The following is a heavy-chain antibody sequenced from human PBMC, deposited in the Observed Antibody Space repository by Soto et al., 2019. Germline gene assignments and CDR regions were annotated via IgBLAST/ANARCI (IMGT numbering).Heavy chain of an antibody. CDR2: IYYSGST. Sequence: QVQLQESGPGLVKPSETLSLTCTVSGGSISSYYWNWIRQPPGKGLEWIGYIYYSGSTSYNPSLSSRVTISLDTSKNQFSLKLSSVTAADTAVYYCAREHYYSYYYMDVWGKGTTVTVSS. CDR1: GGSISSYY. CDR3: AREHYYSYYYMDV. V-gene: IGHV4-59*01. J-gene: IGHJ6*03.